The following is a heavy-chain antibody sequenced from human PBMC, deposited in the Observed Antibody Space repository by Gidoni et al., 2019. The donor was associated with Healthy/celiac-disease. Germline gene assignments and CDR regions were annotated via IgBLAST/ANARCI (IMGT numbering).Heavy chain of an antibody. D-gene: IGHD2-2*01. CDR1: GGTFSSYA. Sequence: QVQLVQSGAEVKKPGSSVKVSCKASGGTFSSYAISWVRQAPGQGLEWMGGIIPIFGTANYAQKFQGRVTITADKSTSTAYMELSSLRSEDTAVYYCARCGIGGGGYCSSTSCYYYYYMDVWGKGTTVTVSS. CDR2: IIPIFGTA. CDR3: ARCGIGGGGYCSSTSCYYYYYMDV. J-gene: IGHJ6*03. V-gene: IGHV1-69*06.